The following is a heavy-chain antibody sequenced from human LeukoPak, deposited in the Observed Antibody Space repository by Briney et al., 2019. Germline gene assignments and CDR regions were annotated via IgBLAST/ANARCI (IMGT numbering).Heavy chain of an antibody. V-gene: IGHV1-18*01. CDR2: ISAYNGNT. J-gene: IGHJ4*02. CDR3: ARGYSGSYTS. D-gene: IGHD1-26*01. Sequence: ASVKVSCKTSGYTFNTYAINWVRQAPGQGLEWMGWISAYNGNTNYAQKLQGRVTMTTDTSTSTAYMELRSLRSDDTAVYYCARGYSGSYTSWGQGTLVTVSS. CDR1: GYTFNTYA.